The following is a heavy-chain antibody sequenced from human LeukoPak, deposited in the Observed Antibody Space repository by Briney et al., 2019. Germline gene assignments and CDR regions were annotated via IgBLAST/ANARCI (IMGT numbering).Heavy chain of an antibody. J-gene: IGHJ6*02. CDR2: INPNSGGT. Sequence: ASVKVSCKASGYTFTGYYMHWVRQAPGQGLEWMGWINPNSGGTNYARKFQGRVTMTRDTSISTAYMELSRLRSDDTAVYYCAREPMVRGGRYGMDVWGQGTTVTVSS. CDR3: AREPMVRGGRYGMDV. CDR1: GYTFTGYY. V-gene: IGHV1-2*02. D-gene: IGHD3-10*01.